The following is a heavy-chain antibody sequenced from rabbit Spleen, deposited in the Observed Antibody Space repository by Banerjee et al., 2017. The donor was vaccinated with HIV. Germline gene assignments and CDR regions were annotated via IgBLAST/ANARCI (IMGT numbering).Heavy chain of an antibody. J-gene: IGHJ6*01. CDR3: ARDVTNVIGWNFGL. D-gene: IGHD1-1*01. CDR2: IFAGSSGNT. Sequence: QEQLVESGGGLVQPEGSLTLTCTASEFDFSGNYYICWFRQAPGKGPEWIACIFAGSSGNTYYASWAKGRFTISKTSSTTVTLQMTSLTAADTATYFCARDVTNVIGWNFGLWGPGTLVTVS. CDR1: EFDFSGNYY. V-gene: IGHV1S45*01.